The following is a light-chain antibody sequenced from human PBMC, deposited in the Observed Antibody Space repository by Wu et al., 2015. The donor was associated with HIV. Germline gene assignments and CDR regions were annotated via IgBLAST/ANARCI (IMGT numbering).Light chain of an antibody. J-gene: IGKJ1*01. CDR2: KAS. V-gene: IGKV1-5*03. Sequence: DIQMTQSPSTLSASVGDKVTITCRASQSISNWLAWYQLRPGKAPKLLIYKASSLESGVPSRFSGSGSGTEFTLTISSLQPDDFATYYCLQYNTYSGTFGQGTKVEIK. CDR1: QSISNW. CDR3: LQYNTYSGT.